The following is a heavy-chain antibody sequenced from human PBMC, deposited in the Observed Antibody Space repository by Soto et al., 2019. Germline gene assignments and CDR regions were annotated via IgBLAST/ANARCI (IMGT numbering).Heavy chain of an antibody. Sequence: LRLSCAASGFTFSSYGMHWVRQAPGKGLEWVAVISYDGSNKYYADSVKGRFTISRDNSKNTLYLQMNSLRAEDTAVYYCAKDSPIPDVWGQGTTVTVSS. J-gene: IGHJ6*02. D-gene: IGHD2-21*01. CDR2: ISYDGSNK. V-gene: IGHV3-30*18. CDR3: AKDSPIPDV. CDR1: GFTFSSYG.